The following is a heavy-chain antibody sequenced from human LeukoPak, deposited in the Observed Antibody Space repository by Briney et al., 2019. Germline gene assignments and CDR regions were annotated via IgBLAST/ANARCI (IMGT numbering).Heavy chain of an antibody. V-gene: IGHV3-74*01. CDR2: IRGDGSST. CDR1: GFTFSTYW. Sequence: GGSLRLSCAASGFTFSTYWMHWVGQAPGKGLVWFSRIRGDGSSTTYTGSVKRRFILSRDKLKNRFYLHMISLCEEGTAVYYCATYVHCVYWGRRTGVSVS. CDR3: ATYVHCVY. D-gene: IGHD2-21*01. J-gene: IGHJ4*02.